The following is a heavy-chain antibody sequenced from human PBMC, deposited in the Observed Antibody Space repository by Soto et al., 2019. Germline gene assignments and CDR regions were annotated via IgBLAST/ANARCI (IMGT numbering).Heavy chain of an antibody. J-gene: IGHJ3*02. D-gene: IGHD2-15*01. Sequence: ASVKVSCKASGGTFSSYAISWVRQAPGQGLEWMGGIIPIFGTANYAQKFQGRVTITADESTSTAYMELSSLRAEDTAVYYCARVGVVVKGGAFDIWGQGTMVTVSS. CDR2: IIPIFGTA. CDR3: ARVGVVVKGGAFDI. CDR1: GGTFSSYA. V-gene: IGHV1-69*13.